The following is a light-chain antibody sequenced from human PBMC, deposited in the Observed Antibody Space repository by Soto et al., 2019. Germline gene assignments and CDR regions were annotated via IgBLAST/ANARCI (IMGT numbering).Light chain of an antibody. CDR1: QSIVSC. CDR2: KAS. J-gene: IGKJ1*01. CDR3: QQYNTYPWT. Sequence: DIQMTQSPSTLSASVGERVTITCRASQSIVSCLAWYQQKPGHAPQLLIFKASSLESGVPSRFSGSGSGTEFTLTISSLQPDDFATYCCQQYNTYPWTFGQGTKVDIK. V-gene: IGKV1-5*03.